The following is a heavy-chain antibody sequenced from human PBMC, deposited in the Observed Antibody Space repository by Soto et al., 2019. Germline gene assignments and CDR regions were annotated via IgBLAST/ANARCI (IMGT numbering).Heavy chain of an antibody. J-gene: IGHJ4*02. Sequence: QVQLVQSGAEVKKPGASVKVSCKASGYTFTSYGISWVRQAPGQGLEWMAWISTYNGDTNYAQKFQGRVTMTTDTSTNTAYMEMRSLRSDDMAVYYCARDRWGLDYWGQGTLVTVSS. V-gene: IGHV1-18*03. D-gene: IGHD3-16*01. CDR1: GYTFTSYG. CDR3: ARDRWGLDY. CDR2: ISTYNGDT.